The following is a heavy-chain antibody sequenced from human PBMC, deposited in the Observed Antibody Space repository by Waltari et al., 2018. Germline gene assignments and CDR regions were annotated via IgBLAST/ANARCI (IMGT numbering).Heavy chain of an antibody. V-gene: IGHV3-53*01. CDR2: IYSGGST. Sequence: EVQLVESGGGLIQPGGSLRLSCAASGFTVSSNYMSLVRQAPGKGLEWVSVIYSGGSTYYADSVKGRFTISRDNSKNTLYLQMNSLRAEDTAVYYCARDSGPHTSFFDYWGQGTLVTVSS. CDR1: GFTVSSNY. CDR3: ARDSGPHTSFFDY. D-gene: IGHD3-10*01. J-gene: IGHJ4*02.